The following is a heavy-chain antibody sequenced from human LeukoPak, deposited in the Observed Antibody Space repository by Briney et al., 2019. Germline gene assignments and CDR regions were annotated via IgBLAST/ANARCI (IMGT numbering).Heavy chain of an antibody. Sequence: KCSETLALTCAVYGGSFSGYYWSWIRQPPGKGLGWIGEINHSGSTNYNPSLKSRVTISVDTSKNQFSLKLSSVTAADTAVYYCARGGKILRYFDWSTNWFDPWGQGTLVTVSS. D-gene: IGHD3-9*01. V-gene: IGHV4-34*01. CDR1: GGSFSGYY. CDR2: INHSGST. CDR3: ARGGKILRYFDWSTNWFDP. J-gene: IGHJ5*02.